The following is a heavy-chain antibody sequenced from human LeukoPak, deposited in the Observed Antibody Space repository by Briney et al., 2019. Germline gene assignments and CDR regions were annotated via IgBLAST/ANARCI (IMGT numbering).Heavy chain of an antibody. CDR2: ISGSGRNT. V-gene: IGHV3-23*01. CDR1: GFTFSTYA. CDR3: ARALSYPYYFDY. D-gene: IGHD1-26*01. Sequence: SGGSLRLSCAASGFTFSTYAMSWVRQAPGKGLEWVSSISGSGRNTYYADSVKGRFTISRDNSKITLYLQMNSLRAEDTAVYYCARALSYPYYFDYWGQGTLVTVSS. J-gene: IGHJ4*02.